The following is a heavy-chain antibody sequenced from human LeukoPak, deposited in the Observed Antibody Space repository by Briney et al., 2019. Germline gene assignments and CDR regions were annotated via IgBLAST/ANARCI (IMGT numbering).Heavy chain of an antibody. CDR2: INPYSGDT. CDR1: GYTFSDHY. V-gene: IGHV1-2*02. D-gene: IGHD3-10*01. J-gene: IGHJ4*02. CDR3: AREGRGSGPWAGFAF. Sequence: GASVKVSCKTSGYTFSDHYVQWLRQAPGQGLEWMGWINPYSGDTSYERKFQGRVTMTMDTSIATAYLALTGLTSDDTAIYSCAREGRGSGPWAGFAFWGQGALVTVSS.